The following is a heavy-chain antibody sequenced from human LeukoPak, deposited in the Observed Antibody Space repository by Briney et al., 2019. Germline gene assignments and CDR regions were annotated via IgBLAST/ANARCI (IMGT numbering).Heavy chain of an antibody. CDR2: ISDDGTRK. V-gene: IGHV3-30*03. Sequence: QAGGSLRLSCAASGFTFSSYGIHWVRLAPGKRLEWVAVISDDGTRKYYADSVQGRFTISRDNSKNTLYLQMNSLRAEDMAVYYCAREFSGYAFDIWGQGTMVTVSS. CDR3: AREFSGYAFDI. J-gene: IGHJ3*02. D-gene: IGHD5-12*01. CDR1: GFTFSSYG.